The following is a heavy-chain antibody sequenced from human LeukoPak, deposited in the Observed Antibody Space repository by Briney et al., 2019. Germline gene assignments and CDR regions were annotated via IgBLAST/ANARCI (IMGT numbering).Heavy chain of an antibody. Sequence: SETLSLTCTVSGGSISSSSYYWGWIRQPPGKGLEWIGSIYYSGSTYYNPSLKSRVTISVDTSKNQFSLKLSSVTAADTAVYYCARVLGYQRGAWFDPWGQGTLVTVSS. D-gene: IGHD2-2*01. J-gene: IGHJ5*02. CDR3: ARVLGYQRGAWFDP. CDR1: GGSISSSSYY. CDR2: IYYSGST. V-gene: IGHV4-39*07.